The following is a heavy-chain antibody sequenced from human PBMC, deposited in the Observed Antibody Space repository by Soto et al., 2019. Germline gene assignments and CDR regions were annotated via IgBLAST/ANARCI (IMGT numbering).Heavy chain of an antibody. CDR3: ARVPAL. J-gene: IGHJ4*02. CDR2: IYYSGST. V-gene: IGHV4-31*03. Sequence: QGQLQESGPGLVKPSQTLSLTCTVSGGSISSGGYYWNWSRQHQGKGLEWIGYIYYSGSTYYNPSLMCRVNISLDTSKNQIPLNLSSVTAADTAGYYCARVPALWGQGTLVTVAS. CDR1: GGSISSGGYY.